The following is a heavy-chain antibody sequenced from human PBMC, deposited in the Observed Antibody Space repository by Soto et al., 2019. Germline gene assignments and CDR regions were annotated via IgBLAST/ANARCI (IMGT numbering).Heavy chain of an antibody. D-gene: IGHD2-15*01. CDR2: IYYSGST. V-gene: IGHV4-59*08. CDR3: ARRYGGTFDY. CDR1: GGSISSYY. Sequence: QVQLQESGPGLVKPSETLSLTCTVSGGSISSYYRSWIRQPPGKGLEWIGYIYYSGSTNYNPSLKSRVTISVDTSKNQFSLKLSSVTAVDTAVYYCARRYGGTFDYWGQGTLVTVSS. J-gene: IGHJ4*02.